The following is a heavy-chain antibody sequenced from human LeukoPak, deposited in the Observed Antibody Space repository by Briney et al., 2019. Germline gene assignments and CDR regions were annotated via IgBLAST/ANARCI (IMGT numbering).Heavy chain of an antibody. V-gene: IGHV1-69*05. CDR2: VIPIFGTA. CDR1: GGTFSSYA. Sequence: SVKVSCKASGGTFSSYAISWVRQAPGQGLEWMGRVIPIFGTANYAQKFQGRVTITTDESTSTAYMELSSLRSEDTAVYYCASYCSSTSCSPYCFDYWGQGTLVTVSS. CDR3: ASYCSSTSCSPYCFDY. J-gene: IGHJ4*02. D-gene: IGHD2-2*01.